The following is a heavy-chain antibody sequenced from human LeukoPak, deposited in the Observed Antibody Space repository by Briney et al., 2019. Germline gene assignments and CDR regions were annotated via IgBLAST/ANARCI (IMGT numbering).Heavy chain of an antibody. CDR2: ISSNGGST. CDR3: VKDSYNWNCATAGTLDP. V-gene: IGHV3-64D*09. CDR1: GFTFSSFA. Sequence: GGSLRLSCSASGFTFSSFAINWVRQAPGKGLEYVSAISSNGGSTYYADSVKGRFTISRDNSKNTVYLQMSSLRADDTAVYYCVKDSYNWNCATAGTLDPWGQGTLVIVSS. J-gene: IGHJ5*02. D-gene: IGHD1-7*01.